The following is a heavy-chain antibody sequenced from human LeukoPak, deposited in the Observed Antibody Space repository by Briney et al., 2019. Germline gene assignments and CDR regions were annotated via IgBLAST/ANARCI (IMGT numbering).Heavy chain of an antibody. J-gene: IGHJ4*02. CDR3: AREVAGRSSSH. Sequence: PSETLSLTCTVSGSSISSSSYYWGWVPQPPGKGLEWIGSVYYNGNTYYNPSPKSRLTISIDTSKNQFSLKVTSVTAADPAVYYCAREVAGRSSSHWGQGTLVTVSS. CDR2: VYYNGNT. CDR1: GSSISSSSYY. V-gene: IGHV4-39*07. D-gene: IGHD6-19*01.